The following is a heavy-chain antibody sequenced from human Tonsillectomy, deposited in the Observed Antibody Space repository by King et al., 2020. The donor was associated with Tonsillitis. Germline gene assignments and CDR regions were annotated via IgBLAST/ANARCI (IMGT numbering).Heavy chain of an antibody. V-gene: IGHV4-30-4*07. J-gene: IGHJ4*02. CDR3: ARDPIFYGDYGDY. Sequence: QLQESGPGLVKXSQTLSLTCAVSGGSISSGGYSWSWIRQPPGKGLEWIGYIYYSGSTYYNPSLKSRVTISVDTSKNQFSLKLSSVTAADTAVYYCARDPIFYGDYGDYWGQGTLVTVSS. D-gene: IGHD4-17*01. CDR2: IYYSGST. CDR1: GGSISSGGYS.